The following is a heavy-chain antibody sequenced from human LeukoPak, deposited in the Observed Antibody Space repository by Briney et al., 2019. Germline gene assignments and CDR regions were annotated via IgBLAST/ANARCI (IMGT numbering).Heavy chain of an antibody. V-gene: IGHV3-7*01. J-gene: IGHJ4*02. CDR3: ARDPHDYGDGGGFD. D-gene: IGHD4-17*01. Sequence: GGSLRLSCAASGFTFSSYWMSWVRQAPGKGLEWVANIKQDGSEKYYVDSVKGRFTISRDNAKNSLYLQMNSLRAEDTAVYYCARDPHDYGDGGGFDWGQGTLVTVSS. CDR2: IKQDGSEK. CDR1: GFTFSSYW.